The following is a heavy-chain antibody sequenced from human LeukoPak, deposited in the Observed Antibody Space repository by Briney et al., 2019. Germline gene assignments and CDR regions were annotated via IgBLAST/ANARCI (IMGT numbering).Heavy chain of an antibody. CDR3: AGREF. CDR2: VYTSGTP. D-gene: IGHD3-10*01. J-gene: IGHJ4*02. Sequence: SETLSLTCTVSGAPISSYYWSWIRQSAGKGLEWIGRVYTSGTPNYNPSFRSRLTMSVVTSKNQFSLRLNSVTAADTAVYYCAGREFWGRGTLVTVSS. CDR1: GAPISSYY. V-gene: IGHV4-4*07.